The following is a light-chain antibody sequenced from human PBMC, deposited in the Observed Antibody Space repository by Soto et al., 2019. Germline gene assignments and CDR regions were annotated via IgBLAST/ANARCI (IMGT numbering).Light chain of an antibody. Sequence: QSALTQPASVSGSPGQSITISCTGTNSEVSAYNYVSWYQQHPGKAHKLMIYDVTNRPSGVSNRFSGSKSGYTASLSISGLQVEDEAVYYCSSYTTSSIYVFGTGTKVTVL. CDR2: DVT. V-gene: IGLV2-14*03. CDR3: SSYTTSSIYV. J-gene: IGLJ1*01. CDR1: NSEVSAYNY.